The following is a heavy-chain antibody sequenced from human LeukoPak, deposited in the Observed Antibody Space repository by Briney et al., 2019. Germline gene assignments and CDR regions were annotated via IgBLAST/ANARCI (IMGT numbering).Heavy chain of an antibody. CDR1: GGSISSYY. V-gene: IGHV4-59*08. CDR3: ARHTGYSSGWPWRGLFDY. CDR2: IYYSGST. D-gene: IGHD6-19*01. Sequence: SETLPLTCTVSGGSISSYYWSWIRQPPGKGLEWIAYIYYSGSTNYNPSLKSRVTMSVDTSRNQFSLKLSSVTAADTAVYYCARHTGYSSGWPWRGLFDYWGQGTLVTVSS. J-gene: IGHJ4*02.